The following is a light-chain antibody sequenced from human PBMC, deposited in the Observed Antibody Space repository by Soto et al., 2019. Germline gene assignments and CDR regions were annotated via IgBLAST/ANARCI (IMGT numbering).Light chain of an antibody. CDR1: QIFRGL. Sequence: EVVFTHSPVTLSLSPGEIATLSCMASQIFRGLLAWYQQKPGQAPRLLVYDVSNRATGTPARFSGGGSGTDFTLTISNLEPEDFAVYYCQQRSDWPWTFGQGTKVDIK. V-gene: IGKV3-11*01. J-gene: IGKJ1*01. CDR2: DVS. CDR3: QQRSDWPWT.